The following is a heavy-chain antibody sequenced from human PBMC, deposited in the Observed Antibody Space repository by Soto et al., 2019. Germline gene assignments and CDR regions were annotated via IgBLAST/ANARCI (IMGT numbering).Heavy chain of an antibody. V-gene: IGHV4-61*01. Sequence: QVQLQESGPGLVKPSETLSLTCTVSGDSVSSGSYYWSWIRQPPGKGLEWIGHINHGGRTNYNPSLPSRVTMSVDSSKTQFCLKLTSVNAADTAVYDCARGPFGGGDCYLPYFDYWGQGTLVTVSS. J-gene: IGHJ4*02. CDR1: GDSVSSGSYY. CDR2: INHGGRT. CDR3: ARGPFGGGDCYLPYFDY. D-gene: IGHD2-21*02.